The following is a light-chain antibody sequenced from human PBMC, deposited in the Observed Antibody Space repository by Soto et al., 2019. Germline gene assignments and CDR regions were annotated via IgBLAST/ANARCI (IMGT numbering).Light chain of an antibody. Sequence: GERATLSCRASQSVSNNYLAWYQQKPGQAPRLLIYGASNRATGIPDRFSGSGSGTDFTLTISSLEPEDFAVYYCQQRSNWPLTFGGGTKVDIK. CDR3: QQRSNWPLT. CDR2: GAS. J-gene: IGKJ4*01. CDR1: QSVSNNY. V-gene: IGKV3D-20*02.